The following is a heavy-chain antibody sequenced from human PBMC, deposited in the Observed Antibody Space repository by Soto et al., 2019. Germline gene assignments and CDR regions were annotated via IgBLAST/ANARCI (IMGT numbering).Heavy chain of an antibody. J-gene: IGHJ4*02. Sequence: QVQLVESGGGVVQPGRSLRLSCAASGFTFSSYGMHWVRQAPGKGLERVAVISYDGSNKYYADSVKGRFTISRDNSKNTLYLQMNSLRAEDTAVYYCAKGPFFSELGIAAAGPNSSGWYGDFDYWGQGTLVTVSS. CDR3: AKGPFFSELGIAAAGPNSSGWYGDFDY. CDR2: ISYDGSNK. V-gene: IGHV3-30*18. D-gene: IGHD6-13*01. CDR1: GFTFSSYG.